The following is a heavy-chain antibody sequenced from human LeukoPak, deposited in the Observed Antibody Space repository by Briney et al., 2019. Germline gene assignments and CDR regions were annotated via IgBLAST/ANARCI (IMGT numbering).Heavy chain of an antibody. Sequence: SETLSLTCTVSGGSISSSSYYWGWIRQPPGKGLEWIGETSHSEITNYNSSLKSRVTISVDKSRNQISLKVTSVTAADTAVYYCARELRYDNSDSGAFWGQGTVVTVSS. CDR2: TSHSEIT. CDR1: GGSISSSSYY. V-gene: IGHV4-39*07. J-gene: IGHJ3*01. D-gene: IGHD3-22*01. CDR3: ARELRYDNSDSGAF.